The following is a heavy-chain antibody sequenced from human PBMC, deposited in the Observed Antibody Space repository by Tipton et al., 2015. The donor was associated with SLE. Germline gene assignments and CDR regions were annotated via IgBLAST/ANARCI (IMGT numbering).Heavy chain of an antibody. CDR2: IYTSGST. Sequence: TLSLTCTVSGASMSGDYWSWIRQPAGKGLEWIGRIYTSGSTNYNPSLKSRVTISVDTSKNQFSLKLSSVTAADTAVYYCARVLGVVKSYYMDVWGKGTTVTVSS. V-gene: IGHV4-4*07. CDR1: GASMSGDY. D-gene: IGHD3-3*01. CDR3: ARVLGVVKSYYMDV. J-gene: IGHJ6*03.